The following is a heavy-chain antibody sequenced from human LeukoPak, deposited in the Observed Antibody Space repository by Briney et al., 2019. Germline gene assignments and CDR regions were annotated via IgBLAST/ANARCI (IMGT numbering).Heavy chain of an antibody. V-gene: IGHV3-23*01. Sequence: GGSLTLSCAVSGFTFSGYAMSWVRQAPGKGLEWVSAISGSGGSTYYADSVKGRLTISRENSKNTLYLQMNILRAEDSAVYYCAKVFVPGIAVADIFDYWGQGTLVTVSS. CDR1: GFTFSGYA. D-gene: IGHD6-19*01. CDR2: ISGSGGST. J-gene: IGHJ4*02. CDR3: AKVFVPGIAVADIFDY.